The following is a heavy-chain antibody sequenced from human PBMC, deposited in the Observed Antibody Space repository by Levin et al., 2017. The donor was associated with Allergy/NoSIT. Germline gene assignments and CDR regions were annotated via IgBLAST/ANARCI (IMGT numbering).Heavy chain of an antibody. CDR3: AKDRTSSWSFDY. CDR2: ISHDGSGK. D-gene: IGHD6-13*01. CDR1: GFTFSTCG. Sequence: GGSLRLSCAASGFTFSTCGMHWVRQAPGKGLEWVAIISHDGSGKYYADSVKGRFTISRDNSKNTLYLQMDSLRAEDTAVYYCAKDRTSSWSFDYWGQGTLVTVSS. J-gene: IGHJ4*02. V-gene: IGHV3-30*18.